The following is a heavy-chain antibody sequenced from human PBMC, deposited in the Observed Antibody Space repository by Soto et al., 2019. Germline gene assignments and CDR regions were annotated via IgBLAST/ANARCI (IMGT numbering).Heavy chain of an antibody. CDR3: ATGPRRLSD. CDR2: ISGDSGDT. CDR1: GFTFSDFY. V-gene: IGHV3-11*05. Sequence: QVHLMESGGGLVRPGGSLRLSCAASGFTFSDFYMSWIRQAPGKGLESLSYISGDSGDTNYADSVKGRFTISRDNAKNSLYLQMNSLRVEDTAVYYCATGPRRLSDWGQGTLVIVSS. J-gene: IGHJ4*02. D-gene: IGHD3-3*01.